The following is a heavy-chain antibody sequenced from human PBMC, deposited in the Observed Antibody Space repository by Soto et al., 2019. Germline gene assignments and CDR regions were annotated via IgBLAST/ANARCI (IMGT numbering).Heavy chain of an antibody. CDR2: IYYSGST. D-gene: IGHD2-15*01. CDR1: GGSISSGDYY. Sequence: SETLSLTCTVSGGSISSGDYYWSWIRQPPGKGLEWIGYIYYSGSTYYNPSLKSRVTISVDTSKYQFSLKLSSVTAADTAVYYCAREPPGYCSGGSCYSVIGKAFDIWGQGTMVTVS. CDR3: AREPPGYCSGGSCYSVIGKAFDI. V-gene: IGHV4-30-4*01. J-gene: IGHJ3*02.